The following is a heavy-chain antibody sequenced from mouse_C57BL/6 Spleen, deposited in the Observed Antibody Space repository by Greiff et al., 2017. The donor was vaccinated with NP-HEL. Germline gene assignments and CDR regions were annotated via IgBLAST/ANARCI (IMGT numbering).Heavy chain of an antibody. CDR1: GYTFTSYW. J-gene: IGHJ3*01. D-gene: IGHD2-4*01. Sequence: QVQLQQPGSSLFRPGTSVKLSCKASGYTFTSYWMHWVKQRPGQGLCGLGVFSSSDSYTNYNQKFKGKATLTVDTSSSTAYMQLSSLTSEDSAVDYCARGGDDYDEAWFAYWGQGTLGTGSA. CDR3: ARGGDDYDEAWFAY. V-gene: IGHV1-59*01. CDR2: FSSSDSYT.